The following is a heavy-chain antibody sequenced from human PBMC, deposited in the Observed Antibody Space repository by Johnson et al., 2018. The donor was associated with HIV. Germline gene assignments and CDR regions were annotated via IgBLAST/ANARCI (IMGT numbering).Heavy chain of an antibody. CDR1: GFSFNNYA. V-gene: IGHV3-30-3*02. J-gene: IGHJ6*02. D-gene: IGHD1-1*01. CDR3: AKVLVSWSLYNMDV. CDR2: ISFDGSIK. Sequence: QVQLVESGGGVVQPGMSLRLSCSGSGFSFNNYALHWVRQAPGKGLEWVALISFDGSIKYYADSVKGRFTVSRDNSEKTLFLQMNGLRAEDTAQYYCAKVLVSWSLYNMDVWGPGTNVTVSS.